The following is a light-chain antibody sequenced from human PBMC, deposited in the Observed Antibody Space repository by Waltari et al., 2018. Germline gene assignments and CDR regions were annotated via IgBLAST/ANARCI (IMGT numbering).Light chain of an antibody. CDR2: DAS. V-gene: IGKV3-11*01. J-gene: IGKJ1*01. Sequence: ELVLTPSPATLSLSPGDSATLSCRDSQSVSSYLAWYQQKPGKAPRLLIYDASNRATGSPARFSGSGSGTDFTRTISSLEPEDFAVYYCQQRRTFGQGTKVEIK. CDR3: QQRRT. CDR1: QSVSSY.